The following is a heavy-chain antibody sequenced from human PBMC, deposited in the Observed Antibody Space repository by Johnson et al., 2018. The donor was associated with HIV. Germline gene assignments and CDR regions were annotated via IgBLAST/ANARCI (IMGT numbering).Heavy chain of an antibody. V-gene: IGHV3-30*04. CDR2: ISYDGSNK. CDR1: RFSFSHYA. Sequence: QVQLVEAGGGLVQPGGSLILSCAASRFSFSHYAIHWVRQAPGKGLECVAAISYDGSNKYYADSVKGRFTISRDNSKNTLYLQMNSLRAEDTAVYYCTTDDAPSYGDYGEAFDIWGQGTMVTVSS. J-gene: IGHJ3*02. D-gene: IGHD4-17*01. CDR3: TTDDAPSYGDYGEAFDI.